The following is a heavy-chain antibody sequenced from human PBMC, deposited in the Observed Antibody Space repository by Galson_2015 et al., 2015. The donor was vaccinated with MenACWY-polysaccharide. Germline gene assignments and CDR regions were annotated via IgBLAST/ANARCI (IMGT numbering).Heavy chain of an antibody. CDR2: INPDGGEK. Sequence: SLRLSCAASGFTFSPYWMSWVRQAPGKGLEWVANINPDGGEKYYVDSLKGRFTISRDNAKNSLYLQMNSLRAEDTAVYYCARFGFSYCLDFWGQGTPGTVSS. V-gene: IGHV3-7*01. CDR3: ARFGFSYCLDF. J-gene: IGHJ4*01. D-gene: IGHD5-18*01. CDR1: GFTFSPYW.